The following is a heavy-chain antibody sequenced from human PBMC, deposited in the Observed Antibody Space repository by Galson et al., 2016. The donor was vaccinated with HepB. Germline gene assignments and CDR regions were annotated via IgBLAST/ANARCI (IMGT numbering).Heavy chain of an antibody. Sequence: SVKVSCKASGYIFSRYTMHWVRQAPGQRLEWMGWINPGNGNTKYSQKLQGGVTFSGDTSASTGYMELSSLRSEDTAVYYCARVGEDFSSGYSSGLAYWGQGTLVTVSP. CDR1: GYIFSRYT. CDR3: ARVGEDFSSGYSSGLAY. V-gene: IGHV1-3*01. J-gene: IGHJ4*02. D-gene: IGHD3-3*01. CDR2: INPGNGNT.